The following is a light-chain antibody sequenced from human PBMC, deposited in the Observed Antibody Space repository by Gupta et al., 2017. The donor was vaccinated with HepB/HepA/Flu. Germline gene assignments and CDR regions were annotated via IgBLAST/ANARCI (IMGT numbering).Light chain of an antibody. CDR1: QEISNY. V-gene: IGKV1-27*01. Sequence: DIQMTQSPSSLSASVGDRVTITFRASQEISNYLVWFQQKPGKVPKLLIYAVSILPSGVPSRFRGSGSGTDFTLTITSLQPEDVATYYGQKYNSAHQTFGQGTKVEIK. J-gene: IGKJ1*01. CDR3: QKYNSAHQT. CDR2: AVS.